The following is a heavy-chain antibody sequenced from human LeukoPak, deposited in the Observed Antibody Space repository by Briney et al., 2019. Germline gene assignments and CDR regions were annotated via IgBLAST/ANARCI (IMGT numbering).Heavy chain of an antibody. D-gene: IGHD4-17*01. V-gene: IGHV3-43*02. CDR3: AKAPNDYGDYVYYFDY. CDR2: ISGDGGST. Sequence: GGSLRLSCAASGLTFDDYAMHWVRQAPGKGLEWVSLISGDGGSTYYADSVKGRFTISRDNSKNSLYLQMNSLRTEDTALYYCAKAPNDYGDYVYYFDYWGQGTLVTVSS. J-gene: IGHJ4*02. CDR1: GLTFDDYA.